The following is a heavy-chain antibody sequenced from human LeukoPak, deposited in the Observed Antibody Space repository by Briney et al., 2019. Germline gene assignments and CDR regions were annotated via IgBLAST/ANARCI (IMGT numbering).Heavy chain of an antibody. D-gene: IGHD3-9*01. CDR2: INSDGTYT. CDR3: VRPLTGIYRDAFDT. Sequence: PGGSLRLSCAASGFTFSSHWMHWVRQATGKGLEWLSRINSDGTYTSYADSVKGRFTISRDNAKNTLILQMNSLRGEDTAVYFCVRPLTGIYRDAFDTWGHGTLVTVSS. V-gene: IGHV3-74*01. CDR1: GFTFSSHW. J-gene: IGHJ3*02.